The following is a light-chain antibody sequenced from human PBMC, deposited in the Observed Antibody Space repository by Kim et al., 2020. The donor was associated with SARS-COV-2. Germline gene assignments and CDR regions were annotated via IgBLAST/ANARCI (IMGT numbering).Light chain of an antibody. CDR1: QTVLYNSNNKNY. CDR3: QQYYSTPPS. Sequence: DIVMTQSPDSLAVSLGERATLNCKSSQTVLYNSNNKNYLAWYQQKPGQAPKLLIYWASIRESGVSDRFSGSGSETDFTLTISSLQAEDVAVYYCQQYYSTPPSFGRGPSWRSN. V-gene: IGKV4-1*01. CDR2: WAS. J-gene: IGKJ2*03.